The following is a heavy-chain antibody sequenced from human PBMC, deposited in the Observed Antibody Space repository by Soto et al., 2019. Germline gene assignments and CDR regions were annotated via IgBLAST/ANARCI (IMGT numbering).Heavy chain of an antibody. D-gene: IGHD2-21*01. V-gene: IGHV2-5*02. CDR3: VQSRCGGDCLQSYSSHSYYGLDV. J-gene: IGHJ6*02. CDR2: IYWDDDK. CDR1: GFSLSTTGVG. Sequence: QITLKESGPTLVKPTQTLTLTCTFSGFSLSTTGVGVGWIRQPLGKALEWLALIYWDDDKRYNPSLKSRLTITKDTSKNQVVLTMTNMDPVDTATYYCVQSRCGGDCLQSYSSHSYYGLDVWGQGTTVTVSS.